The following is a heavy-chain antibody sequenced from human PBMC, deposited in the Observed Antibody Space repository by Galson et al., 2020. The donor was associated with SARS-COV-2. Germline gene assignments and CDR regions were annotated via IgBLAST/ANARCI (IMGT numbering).Heavy chain of an antibody. CDR2: IYPGDSDT. Sequence: KIGESLKISCKGSGYSFTSYWIGWVRQMPGKGLEWMGIIYPGDSDTRYSPSFQGQVTISADKSISTAYLQWSSLKASDTAMYYCARLRFGYYGSGSYYYYGMDVWGQGTTVTVSS. J-gene: IGHJ6*02. D-gene: IGHD3-10*01. V-gene: IGHV5-51*01. CDR3: ARLRFGYYGSGSYYYYGMDV. CDR1: GYSFTSYW.